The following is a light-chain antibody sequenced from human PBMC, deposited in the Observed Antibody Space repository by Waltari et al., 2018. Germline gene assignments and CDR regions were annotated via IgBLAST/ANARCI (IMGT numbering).Light chain of an antibody. V-gene: IGLV2-14*03. Sequence: QSALTQPASVCGSPGQSITPSCTGTSRDVGRYNYGSWYQQHPGNAPKLIVYDVSNRSSGVSNRFSGSKSGNSASLTISRLQAEDEAYYYCSSYTSSSTVVFGGGTKLTVL. CDR2: DVS. J-gene: IGLJ2*01. CDR3: SSYTSSSTVV. CDR1: SRDVGRYNY.